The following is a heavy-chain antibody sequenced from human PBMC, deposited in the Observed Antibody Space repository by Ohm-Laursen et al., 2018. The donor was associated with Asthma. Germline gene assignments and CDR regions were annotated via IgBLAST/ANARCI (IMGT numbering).Heavy chain of an antibody. CDR3: VREDFDWPPGYCDY. Sequence: SQTLSLTCTVSGDSINSGNNYWSWIRQHPGKGLEWIGYIYYSGGTYYNPSLKSRVTISIDTSKNQFSLKLSSVTAADTAVYYCVREDFDWPPGYCDYWGQGTLVTVSS. CDR2: IYYSGGT. V-gene: IGHV4-31*02. J-gene: IGHJ4*02. CDR1: GDSINSGNNY. D-gene: IGHD3-9*01.